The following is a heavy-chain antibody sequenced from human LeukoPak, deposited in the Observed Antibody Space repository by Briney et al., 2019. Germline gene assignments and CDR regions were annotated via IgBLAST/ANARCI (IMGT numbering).Heavy chain of an antibody. Sequence: GGSLRLSCAASGFTFSSYAMIWVRQAPGKGLEWVSAISGSGGSTYYADSVKGGFTISRDNSKNTLYLQTNSLRAEDTAVHYCAKGGGSSGYYYTLDYWGQGTPVTVSS. CDR1: GFTFSSYA. CDR3: AKGGGSSGYYYTLDY. J-gene: IGHJ4*02. CDR2: ISGSGGST. V-gene: IGHV3-23*01. D-gene: IGHD3-22*01.